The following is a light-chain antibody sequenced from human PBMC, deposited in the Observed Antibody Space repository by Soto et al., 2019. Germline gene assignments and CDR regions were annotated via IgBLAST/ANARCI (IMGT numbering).Light chain of an antibody. CDR2: DAS. Sequence: EVVLTHSPATLSLSPGERATLSCRASESIGNYLAWYQQKLGQAPKLLIYDASHRAIGIPGRFSGDGSGTDFTLTISSLEPEDFAVYYCLWRSDWPPRLTFGGGTKVEIK. J-gene: IGKJ4*01. CDR3: LWRSDWPPRLT. CDR1: ESIGNY. V-gene: IGKV3-11*01.